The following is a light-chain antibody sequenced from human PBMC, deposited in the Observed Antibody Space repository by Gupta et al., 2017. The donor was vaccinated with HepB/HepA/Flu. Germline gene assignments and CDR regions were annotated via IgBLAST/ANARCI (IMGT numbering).Light chain of an antibody. CDR3: SSYTSSSTVV. CDR1: SSDVGGYIY. CDR2: DGR. Sequence: QSALTQPAPAAGLAGRSTTISCTGTSSDVGGYIYFSWYQQHPGKAPKLMIYDGRKRPSGVSSLFSGSKSGNTASLTISGLQAEDEADYYYSSYTSSSTVVFGGGTKLTVL. J-gene: IGLJ2*01. V-gene: IGLV2-14*03.